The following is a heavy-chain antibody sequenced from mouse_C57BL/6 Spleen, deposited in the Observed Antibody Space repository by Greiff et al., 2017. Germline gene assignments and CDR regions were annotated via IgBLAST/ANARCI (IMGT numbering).Heavy chain of an antibody. Sequence: QVHVKQPGAELVRPGSSVKLSCKASGYTFTSYWMDWVKQRPGQGLEWIGNIYPSDSETHYNQKFKDKATLTVDKSSSTAYMQLSSLTSEDSAVYYCARGSSYGYWGQGTTLTVSS. CDR2: IYPSDSET. D-gene: IGHD1-1*01. V-gene: IGHV1-61*01. CDR1: GYTFTSYW. CDR3: ARGSSYGY. J-gene: IGHJ2*01.